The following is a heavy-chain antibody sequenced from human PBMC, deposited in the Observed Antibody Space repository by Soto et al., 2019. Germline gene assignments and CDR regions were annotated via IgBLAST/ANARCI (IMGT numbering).Heavy chain of an antibody. Sequence: SGPTLVNPTQTLTLTCTFSGFSLSTSGMCVSLIGQPPGKALEWLALIDWDDDKYYSTSLKTRLTISKDTSKNQVVLTMTNMDPVDTATYYCARTRYYDFWSGYYTGSAFDIWGQGTMVTV. D-gene: IGHD3-3*01. CDR1: GFSLSTSGMC. J-gene: IGHJ3*02. V-gene: IGHV2-70*01. CDR3: ARTRYYDFWSGYYTGSAFDI. CDR2: IDWDDDK.